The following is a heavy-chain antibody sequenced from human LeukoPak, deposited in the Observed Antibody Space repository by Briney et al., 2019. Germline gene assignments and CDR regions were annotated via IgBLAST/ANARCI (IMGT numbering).Heavy chain of an antibody. D-gene: IGHD6-13*01. V-gene: IGHV3-23*01. CDR2: ISGSDGST. J-gene: IGHJ4*02. CDR3: AKDIYSSNSIFDY. CDR1: GFTFSSYA. Sequence: GGSLRLSCAASGFTFSSYAMSWVRQAPGKGLEWVSAISGSDGSTYYADSVRGRFTISRDNSKNTLYLQMDSLRAEDTAVYYCAKDIYSSNSIFDYWGQGTLVAVSS.